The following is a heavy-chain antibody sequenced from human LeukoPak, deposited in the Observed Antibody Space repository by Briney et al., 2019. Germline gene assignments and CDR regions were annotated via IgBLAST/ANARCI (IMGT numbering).Heavy chain of an antibody. D-gene: IGHD2-2*01. Sequence: GSLRLSCAASGFTFSSYAMSWVRQAPGKGLEWVSAISGSGGSTYYADSVKGRFTISRDNSKNTLYLQMNSLRAEDTAVYYCAKTVGDIVVVPAANWGQGTLVTVSS. CDR3: AKTVGDIVVVPAAN. CDR1: GFTFSSYA. J-gene: IGHJ4*02. CDR2: ISGSGGST. V-gene: IGHV3-23*01.